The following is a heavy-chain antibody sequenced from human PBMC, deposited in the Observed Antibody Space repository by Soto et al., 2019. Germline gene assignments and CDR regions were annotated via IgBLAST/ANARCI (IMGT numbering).Heavy chain of an antibody. J-gene: IGHJ6*02. CDR1: GFSFSDFG. V-gene: IGHV3-30*18. D-gene: IGHD2-21*02. Sequence: PXASLRLSCAPSGFSFSDFGMHWVRQAPGKGLEWVAAISHDGSNQYYGDSVKGRFSISRDHSNNRLYLQMNNLKVEDSAIYYCAKETRSRAVTATRVNGMDVWGQGTTVTVSS. CDR2: ISHDGSNQ. CDR3: AKETRSRAVTATRVNGMDV.